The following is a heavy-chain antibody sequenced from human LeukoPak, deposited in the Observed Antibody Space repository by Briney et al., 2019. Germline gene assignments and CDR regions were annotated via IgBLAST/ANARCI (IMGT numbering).Heavy chain of an antibody. CDR1: GFTFSSYA. CDR2: ISYDGSNK. V-gene: IGHV3-30*04. CDR3: ARDSWIGKGIDY. D-gene: IGHD6-13*01. J-gene: IGHJ4*02. Sequence: GRSLRLSCAASGFTFSSYAMHWVRQAPGKGLEWVAVISYDGSNKYYADSVKGRFTISRDNSKNTLYLQMNSLRAEGTAVYYCARDSWIGKGIDYWGQGTLVTVSS.